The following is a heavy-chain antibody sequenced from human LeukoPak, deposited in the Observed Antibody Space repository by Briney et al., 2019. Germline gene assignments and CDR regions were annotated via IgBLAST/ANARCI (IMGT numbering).Heavy chain of an antibody. D-gene: IGHD6-19*01. CDR2: IKSETDGGTT. J-gene: IGHJ4*02. CDR1: GFTFTHTW. V-gene: IGHV3-15*01. Sequence: GGSLRLSCAVSGFTFTHTWMSWVRQAPGKGLEWIGRIKSETDGGTTDYAAPVKGRLTISTDDSENILYLQMSSLKTEDTAVYYCTTEVAGPYYFDSWGQGTLVTVSS. CDR3: TTEVAGPYYFDS.